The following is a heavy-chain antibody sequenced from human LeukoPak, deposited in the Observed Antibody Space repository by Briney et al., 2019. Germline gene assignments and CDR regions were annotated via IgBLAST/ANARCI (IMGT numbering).Heavy chain of an antibody. Sequence: GGSLRLSCAPSGFTFDDYAMHWVRQAPGKGLEWVSGISWNSGSIGYADSVRGRFTIPRDNAKNSLYLQMNSLRAEDTVLYYCAKGENYDSSGYYIDYWGEGTLATVSA. CDR3: AKGENYDSSGYYIDY. V-gene: IGHV3-9*01. D-gene: IGHD3-22*01. CDR1: GFTFDDYA. J-gene: IGHJ4*02. CDR2: ISWNSGSI.